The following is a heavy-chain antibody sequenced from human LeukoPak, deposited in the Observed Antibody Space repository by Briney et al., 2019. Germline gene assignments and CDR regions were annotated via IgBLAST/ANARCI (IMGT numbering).Heavy chain of an antibody. V-gene: IGHV4-34*01. CDR3: ARIYDSIRMGYFQH. D-gene: IGHD3-22*01. CDR1: GFTFSSYG. Sequence: PGGTLRLSCAASGFTFSSYGMSWIRQPPGKGLEWIGEINHSGSTNYNPSLKSRVTISVDTSKNQFSLKLSSVTAADTAVYYCARIYDSIRMGYFQHWGQGTLVTVSS. CDR2: INHSGST. J-gene: IGHJ1*01.